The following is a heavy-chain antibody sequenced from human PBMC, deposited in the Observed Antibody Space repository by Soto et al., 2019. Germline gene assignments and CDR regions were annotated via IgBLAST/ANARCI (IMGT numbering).Heavy chain of an antibody. Sequence: GGSLRLSCAASGFTFSTYGMHWVRQAPGKGLEWVAVISYDEINKYYADSVKGRFTISRDNSKNTLYLQMNSLGPEDTALYYCAKGVVVTTTYFHYWGQGTLVTVSS. CDR3: AKGVVVTTTYFHY. D-gene: IGHD2-21*02. V-gene: IGHV3-30*18. CDR1: GFTFSTYG. J-gene: IGHJ1*01. CDR2: ISYDEINK.